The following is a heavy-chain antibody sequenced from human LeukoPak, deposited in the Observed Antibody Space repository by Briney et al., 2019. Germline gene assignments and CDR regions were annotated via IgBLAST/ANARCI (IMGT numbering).Heavy chain of an antibody. D-gene: IGHD3-10*01. J-gene: IGHJ1*01. CDR1: GFTFSSYN. CDR3: ARAEVLLWFGESPGAEYFQH. CDR2: FSPRGSYI. Sequence: PGGSLRLSCAASGFTFSSYNMNWVRQAPGKGLDGASSFSPRGSYIYYADSLKGRFTISRDNAKNSLYLQMNSLRAEDTAVYYCARAEVLLWFGESPGAEYFQHWGQGTLVTVSS. V-gene: IGHV3-21*01.